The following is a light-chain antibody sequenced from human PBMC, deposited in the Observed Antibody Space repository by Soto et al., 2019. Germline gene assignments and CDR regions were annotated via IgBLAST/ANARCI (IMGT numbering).Light chain of an antibody. J-gene: IGKJ1*01. CDR3: QQYADRPRT. V-gene: IGKV3-15*01. Sequence: DIEMTQSPSTLSASVGDRATLSCRASQSIGSAVAWYHQRSGQAPRLLIFDASIRVPTTPARFSGSVYGTEFNLTISSLESEDFAVYFCQQYADRPRTFGQGTKVDIK. CDR2: DAS. CDR1: QSIGSA.